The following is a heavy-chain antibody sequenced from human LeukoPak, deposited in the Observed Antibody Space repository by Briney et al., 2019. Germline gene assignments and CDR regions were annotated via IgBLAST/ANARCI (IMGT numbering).Heavy chain of an antibody. CDR1: GGSFSGYY. J-gene: IGHJ4*02. CDR3: ARGRIVGAKLFDY. V-gene: IGHV4-34*01. D-gene: IGHD1-26*01. Sequence: SETLSLTCAVYGGSFSGYYWNWIRQPPGKGLEWIGEINHSGSTNYNPSLKSRVTISVDTSKNQFSLKLSSVTAADTAVYYCARGRIVGAKLFDYWGQGTLVTVSS. CDR2: INHSGST.